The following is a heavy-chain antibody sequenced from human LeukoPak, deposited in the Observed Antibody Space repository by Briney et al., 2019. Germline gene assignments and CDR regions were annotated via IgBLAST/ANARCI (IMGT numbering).Heavy chain of an antibody. Sequence: PSETLSLTCTVSGGSFRTYYWSWIRQSPGTGLEWIAYLYYNGSPNDNPSLRSRVTISIDTSKNQFSLKLSSVTAADTAVYYCARHGSDWAFDFWGRGTLVTVSS. CDR3: ARHGSDWAFDF. CDR2: LYYNGSP. D-gene: IGHD6-19*01. CDR1: GGSFRTYY. V-gene: IGHV4-59*08. J-gene: IGHJ4*02.